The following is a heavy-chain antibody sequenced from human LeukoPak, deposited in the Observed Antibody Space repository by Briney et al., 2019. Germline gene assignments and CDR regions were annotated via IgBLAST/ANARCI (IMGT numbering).Heavy chain of an antibody. CDR2: ISGSGGST. CDR3: AKDHFGSGNYYRPFDY. Sequence: GSLRLSCAASGFTFSSYAMSWVRQAPGKGLEWASAISGSGGSTYYADSVEGRFTISRDNSKNTLHLQMNSLRAEDTAVYYCAKDHFGSGNYYRPFDYWGQGTLVTVSS. D-gene: IGHD3-10*01. J-gene: IGHJ4*02. V-gene: IGHV3-23*01. CDR1: GFTFSSYA.